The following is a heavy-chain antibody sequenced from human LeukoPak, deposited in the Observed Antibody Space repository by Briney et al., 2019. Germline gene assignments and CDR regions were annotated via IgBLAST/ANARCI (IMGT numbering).Heavy chain of an antibody. CDR1: GFTFSSYN. Sequence: PGGSLRLSCAASGFTFSSYNMNWVRQAPGKGLEWVSYISSSSGTIYYADSVKGRFTISRDNAKNSLYLQMNSLRAEDTAVYYCARSYGSGSYYNVLGYWGQGTLVTVYS. D-gene: IGHD3-10*01. CDR3: ARSYGSGSYYNVLGY. V-gene: IGHV3-48*01. J-gene: IGHJ4*02. CDR2: ISSSSGTI.